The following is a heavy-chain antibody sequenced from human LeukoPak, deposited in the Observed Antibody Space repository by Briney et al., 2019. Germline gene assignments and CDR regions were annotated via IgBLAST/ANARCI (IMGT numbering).Heavy chain of an antibody. CDR3: AREKKAPGYYGSGSYYRAPLGY. Sequence: GASVKVSCKASGYTFTSYGISWVRQAPGQGLEWMGWISAYNGNTNYAQKLQGRVTMTTDTSTSTAYMELRSLRSEDTAVYYCAREKKAPGYYGSGSYYRAPLGYWGQGTLVTVSS. CDR2: ISAYNGNT. J-gene: IGHJ4*02. D-gene: IGHD3-10*01. V-gene: IGHV1-18*01. CDR1: GYTFTSYG.